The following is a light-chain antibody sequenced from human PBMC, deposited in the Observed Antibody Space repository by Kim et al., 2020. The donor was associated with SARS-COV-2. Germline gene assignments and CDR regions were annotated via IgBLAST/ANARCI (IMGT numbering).Light chain of an antibody. CDR2: EGT. Sequence: SYELTQPPSVSVFPGQTATIACSGDELGDKYACWYQQKPGQSPVLVIYEGTERPSGIPERFSGSKSGTTATLTISVTQTLDEADYYCQAWDRRTVIFGGGTQLTVL. V-gene: IGLV3-1*01. CDR3: QAWDRRTVI. J-gene: IGLJ2*01. CDR1: ELGDKY.